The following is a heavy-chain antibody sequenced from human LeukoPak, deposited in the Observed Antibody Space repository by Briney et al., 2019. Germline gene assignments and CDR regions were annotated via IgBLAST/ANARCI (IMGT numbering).Heavy chain of an antibody. D-gene: IGHD3-22*01. CDR2: ISHSGST. CDR1: GGSFSGYY. J-gene: IGHJ4*02. CDR3: ARVEYYYDSSGYSRPNYFDY. Sequence: PSETLSLTCAVYGGSFSGYYWSWIRQPPGKGLEWIGEISHSGSTNYNPSLKSRVTISVDTSKNQFSLKLSSVTAADTAVYYCARVEYYYDSSGYSRPNYFDYWGQGTLVTVSS. V-gene: IGHV4-34*01.